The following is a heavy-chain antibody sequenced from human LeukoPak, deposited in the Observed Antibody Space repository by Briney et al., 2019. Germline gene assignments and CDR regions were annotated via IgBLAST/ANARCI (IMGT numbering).Heavy chain of an antibody. CDR1: GYTFTTYD. Sequence: GASVNVSCKASGYTFTTYDINWVRQATGHGLEWMGWMNPNSGNTGYTQKFQGRVTMTRNTSISTAYMELSSLRSEDTAVYYCARGRGSGHKENWFDPWGQGTLVTVSS. D-gene: IGHD6-19*01. CDR3: ARGRGSGHKENWFDP. J-gene: IGHJ5*02. V-gene: IGHV1-8*01. CDR2: MNPNSGNT.